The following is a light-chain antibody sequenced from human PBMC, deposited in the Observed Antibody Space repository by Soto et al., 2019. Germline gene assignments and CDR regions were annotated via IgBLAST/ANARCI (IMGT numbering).Light chain of an antibody. CDR2: GAS. Sequence: EMVMTEAPATLSVSPGERSTLSCLASQSVSSSYLAWYQQKPGQAPRLLIYGASSRATGIPDRFSGSGSGTDFTLTISRLEPEDFAVYYCPQYGSSGTFGQGTKVDNK. J-gene: IGKJ1*01. V-gene: IGKV3-20*01. CDR1: QSVSSSY. CDR3: PQYGSSGT.